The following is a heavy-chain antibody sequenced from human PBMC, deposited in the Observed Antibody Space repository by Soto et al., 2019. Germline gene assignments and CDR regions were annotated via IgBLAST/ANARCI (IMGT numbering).Heavy chain of an antibody. J-gene: IGHJ3*02. CDR2: INPSGGST. D-gene: IGHD3-10*01. Sequence: GASVKVSCKASGYTFTSYYMHWVRQAPGQGLEWMGIINPSGGSTSYAQKFQGRVTMTRDTSTSTIYMELSSLRSEDTAVYYCARRRGLLDAFDIWGQGTMVTVSS. V-gene: IGHV1-46*03. CDR1: GYTFTSYY. CDR3: ARRRGLLDAFDI.